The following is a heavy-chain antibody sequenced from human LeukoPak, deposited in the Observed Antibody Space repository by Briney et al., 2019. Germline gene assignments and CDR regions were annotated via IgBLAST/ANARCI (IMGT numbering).Heavy chain of an antibody. Sequence: GGSLRLSCAASGFTFSSYSMNWVRQAPGKGLEWVSYISSSSSTIYYADSVKGRFTISRDNAKNSLYLQMYSLRAEDTPVYYCASFSSSWIYYFDYWGQGTLVTVSS. CDR2: ISSSSSTI. V-gene: IGHV3-48*01. J-gene: IGHJ4*02. CDR3: ASFSSSWIYYFDY. CDR1: GFTFSSYS. D-gene: IGHD6-13*01.